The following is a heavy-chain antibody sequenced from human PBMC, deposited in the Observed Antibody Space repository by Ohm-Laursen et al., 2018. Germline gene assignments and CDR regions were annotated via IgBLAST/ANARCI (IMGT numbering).Heavy chain of an antibody. CDR3: TRDLSPTRFDF. Sequence: ASVKVSCKASGYTFTGYYMHWVRQAPGQGLEWMGWISAYNGNTNYAQKLQGRVTMTTDTSTSTAYVELRSLRSDDTAVYYCTRDLSPTRFDFWGQGTLVTVSS. V-gene: IGHV1-18*04. CDR2: ISAYNGNT. CDR1: GYTFTGYY. J-gene: IGHJ4*02.